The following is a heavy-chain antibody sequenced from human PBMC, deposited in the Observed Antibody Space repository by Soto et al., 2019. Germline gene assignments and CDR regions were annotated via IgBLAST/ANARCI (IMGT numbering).Heavy chain of an antibody. CDR2: IYYSGST. Sequence: QVQLQESGPGLVKPSETLSLTCTVSGGSISSYYWSWIRQPQGKGLAWIGYIYYSGSTNYNPSLKRRVTISVDTYKNQFSLKLSSVTAADTAVYYCARRYGRNFDYWGQGTLLTVSS. J-gene: IGHJ4*02. CDR3: ARRYGRNFDY. D-gene: IGHD1-20*01. V-gene: IGHV4-59*01. CDR1: GGSISSYY.